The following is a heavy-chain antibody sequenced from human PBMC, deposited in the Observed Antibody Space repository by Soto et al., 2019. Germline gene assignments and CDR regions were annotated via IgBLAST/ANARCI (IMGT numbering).Heavy chain of an antibody. J-gene: IGHJ4*02. CDR1: GFTFTNYW. CDR3: TTDFDS. Sequence: GGSLRLSCAASGFTFTNYWMHWVRQVPGKGLVWVSRIDGVGTGTSYSDSVRGRFTISRDNAENTLYLQMNSLRAEDTAVYYCTTDFDSWGQGTPVTVSS. CDR2: IDGVGTGT. V-gene: IGHV3-74*01.